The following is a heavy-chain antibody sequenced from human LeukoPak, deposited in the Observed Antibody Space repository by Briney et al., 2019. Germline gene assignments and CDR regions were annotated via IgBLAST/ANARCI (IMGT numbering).Heavy chain of an antibody. CDR3: ARGSRVVVAPSLTDY. V-gene: IGHV3-73*01. Sequence: GGSLTLSCAASGFAFSRPAMHWLRQAPGKGLEWVGRIRSKPNNYATTYSASVVGRFTISRDNAKNSLYLQMNSLRAEDTAVYYCARGSRVVVAPSLTDYWGQGTLVTVSS. D-gene: IGHD2-15*01. CDR2: IRSKPNNYAT. J-gene: IGHJ4*02. CDR1: GFAFSRPA.